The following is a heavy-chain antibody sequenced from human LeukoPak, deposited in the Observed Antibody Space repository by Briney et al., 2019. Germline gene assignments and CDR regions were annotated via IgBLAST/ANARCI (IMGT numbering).Heavy chain of an antibody. Sequence: GASGKLSCTASGYTFTSYGISWVRQAPGQGLEWLGWISAYNGNTNYAQKLQGRVTMTTATSTSTDYMELRSLRSDDTAVYYCARVSRSWYDGYWFDPWGQGTLVTVSS. V-gene: IGHV1-18*01. D-gene: IGHD6-13*01. J-gene: IGHJ5*02. CDR2: ISAYNGNT. CDR3: ARVSRSWYDGYWFDP. CDR1: GYTFTSYG.